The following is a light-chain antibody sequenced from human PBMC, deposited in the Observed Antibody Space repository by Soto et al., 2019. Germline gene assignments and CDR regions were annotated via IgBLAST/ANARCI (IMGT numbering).Light chain of an antibody. CDR3: QQYGRSPPYT. CDR1: QSVSSNY. J-gene: IGKJ2*01. Sequence: EIVLTQSPGTLSLSPGERATLSCRASQSVSSNYLAWYQQKLGQAPRLLIYGASNRATGIPDRFSGSGSGTDFTLTISRLEPEDFAVYYCQQYGRSPPYTFGQGTKLDIK. V-gene: IGKV3-20*01. CDR2: GAS.